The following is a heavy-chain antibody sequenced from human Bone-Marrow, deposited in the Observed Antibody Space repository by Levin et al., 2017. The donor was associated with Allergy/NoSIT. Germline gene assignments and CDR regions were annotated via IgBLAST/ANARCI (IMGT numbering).Heavy chain of an antibody. J-gene: IGHJ3*02. D-gene: IGHD5-12*01. Sequence: LSLTCAAAGFTFRDSWMTWVRQTPGRGLEWVASIDQHGSQKYYVDSVKGRFTISRDNAKNSVDLQMNYLRDDDTAVYSCARNLRGSSAYDAFDIWGHGTMVTFSS. V-gene: IGHV3-7*03. CDR2: IDQHGSQK. CDR1: GFTFRDSW. CDR3: ARNLRGSSAYDAFDI.